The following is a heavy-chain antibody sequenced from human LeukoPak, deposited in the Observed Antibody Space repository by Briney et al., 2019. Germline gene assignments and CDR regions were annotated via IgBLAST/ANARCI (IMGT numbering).Heavy chain of an antibody. D-gene: IGHD6-19*01. V-gene: IGHV1-46*03. CDR1: GYTFTSYY. CDR3: TRGGDLSTVAGALDY. CDR2: INPSGGST. Sequence: ASVKVSCKASGYTFTSYYMHWVRQAPGQGLEWMGIINPSGGSTSYAQKFQGRVTMTRDMSTSTVYMELSSLRSEDTAVYYCTRGGDLSTVAGALDYWGQGTLVTVSS. J-gene: IGHJ4*02.